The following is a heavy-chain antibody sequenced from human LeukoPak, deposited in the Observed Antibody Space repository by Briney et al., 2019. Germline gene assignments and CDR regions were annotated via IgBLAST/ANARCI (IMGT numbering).Heavy chain of an antibody. CDR1: GGSFSGYY. J-gene: IGHJ6*03. CDR2: TYYSGST. D-gene: IGHD6-19*01. Sequence: SETLSLTCAVYGGSFSGYYWSWIRQPPGKGLEWIGSTYYSGSTYYNPSLKSRVTISVDTSKNQFSLKLSSVTAADTAVYYCARHVSAYSSGLPYYMDVWGKGTTVTVSS. CDR3: ARHVSAYSSGLPYYMDV. V-gene: IGHV4-34*01.